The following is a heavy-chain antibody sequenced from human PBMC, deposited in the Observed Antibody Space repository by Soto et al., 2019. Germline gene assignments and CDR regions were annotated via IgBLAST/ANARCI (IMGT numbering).Heavy chain of an antibody. CDR1: GFTFSSYS. CDR2: ISSSSSTI. D-gene: IGHD6-19*01. J-gene: IGHJ6*02. V-gene: IGHV3-48*01. CDR3: ARVYSSGWYSPNGMDV. Sequence: GSLRLSCAASGFTFSSYSMNWVRQAPGKGLEWVSYISSSSSTIYYADSVKGRFTISRDNAKNSLYLQMNSLRAEDTAVYYCARVYSSGWYSPNGMDVWGQGTTVTVSS.